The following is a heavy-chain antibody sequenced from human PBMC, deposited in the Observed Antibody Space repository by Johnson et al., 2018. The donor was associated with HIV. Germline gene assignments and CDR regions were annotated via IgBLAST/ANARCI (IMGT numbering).Heavy chain of an antibody. Sequence: VQLVESGGGLIQPGGSLRLSCAASGFTFSSYGMHWVRQAPAKGLEWVSYISSSGSTIYYADSVKGRFTISRDNAKNSLYLQMNSLRAEDTAVYYCARVTNDAFDIWGQGTMVTVSS. CDR2: ISSSGSTI. V-gene: IGHV3-48*03. J-gene: IGHJ3*02. CDR3: ARVTNDAFDI. CDR1: GFTFSSYG.